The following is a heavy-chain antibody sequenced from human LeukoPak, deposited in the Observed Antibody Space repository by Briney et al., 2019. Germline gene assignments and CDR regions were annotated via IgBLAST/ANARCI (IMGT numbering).Heavy chain of an antibody. CDR1: GFTFGDFG. J-gene: IGHJ4*02. V-gene: IGHV3-33*01. CDR3: ARARMVGTTTYYFQF. CDR2: VLYDGSHK. D-gene: IGHD1-26*01. Sequence: GRSLRLSCAASGFTFGDFGMHWVRQAPGRGLEWVTLVLYDGSHKYYADSVKGRFTISRDNSKNTLYLQMDSPRAEDTAVYYCARARMVGTTTYYFQFWGQGTLVTVSS.